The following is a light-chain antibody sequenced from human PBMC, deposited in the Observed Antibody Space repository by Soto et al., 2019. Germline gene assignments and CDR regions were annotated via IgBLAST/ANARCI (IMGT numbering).Light chain of an antibody. CDR3: QSYDSSLSGSRV. CDR2: HNS. Sequence: QSLLTQPPSVSGAPGPRVTISCTGGSSNIGAGYDVHWYQQLPGTAPKLLIYHNSSRPSGVPDRFSGSKSGTSASLAITGLQAEDEADYYCQSYDSSLSGSRVFGTGTKVTVL. V-gene: IGLV1-40*01. CDR1: SSNIGAGYD. J-gene: IGLJ1*01.